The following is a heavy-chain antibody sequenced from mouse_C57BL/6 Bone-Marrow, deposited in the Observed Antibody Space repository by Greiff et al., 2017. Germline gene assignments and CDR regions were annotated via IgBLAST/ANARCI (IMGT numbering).Heavy chain of an antibody. Sequence: VQLQQSGPVLVKPGASVKMSCKASGYTFTDYYMNWVKQSHGKSLEWIGVINPYNGGTSYNQKFKGKATLTVDKSSSTAYMELNSLTSEDSAVYYCARDCPWFAYWGQGTLVTVSA. CDR1: GYTFTDYY. CDR2: INPYNGGT. CDR3: ARDCPWFAY. V-gene: IGHV1-19*01. J-gene: IGHJ3*01.